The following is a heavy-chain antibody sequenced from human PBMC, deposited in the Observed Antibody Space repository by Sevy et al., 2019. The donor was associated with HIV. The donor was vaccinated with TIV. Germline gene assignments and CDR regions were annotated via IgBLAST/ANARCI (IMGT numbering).Heavy chain of an antibody. Sequence: ASVKVSCKVSGYTLTELSVHWVRQAPGKGLEWMATFDPEDDEKIYAQKFQGRVTMTEDTSTDIAYMELSSLRSEDTAVYYCATTKHYYDSSGYPFDYWGQGTLVTVSS. J-gene: IGHJ4*02. CDR3: ATTKHYYDSSGYPFDY. CDR1: GYTLTELS. CDR2: FDPEDDEK. D-gene: IGHD3-22*01. V-gene: IGHV1-24*01.